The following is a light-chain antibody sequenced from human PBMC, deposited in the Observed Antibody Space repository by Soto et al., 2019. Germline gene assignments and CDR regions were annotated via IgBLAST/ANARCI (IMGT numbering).Light chain of an antibody. CDR2: DAS. CDR1: QDISNY. V-gene: IGKV1-33*01. CDR3: QQYDNLPPYT. J-gene: IGKJ2*01. Sequence: DIQMTQSPSSLSASVGDRVTITCQASQDISNYLNWYQQKPGKAPKLLIYDASNLETGVPSRFSGSGSGKGFNFTISSLQPEDIATYYCQQYDNLPPYTFGQGTKLEIK.